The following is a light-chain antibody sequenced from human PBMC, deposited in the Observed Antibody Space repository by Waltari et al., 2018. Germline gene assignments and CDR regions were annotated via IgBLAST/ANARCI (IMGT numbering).Light chain of an antibody. CDR3: MQATHWPVT. J-gene: IGKJ5*01. CDR1: QSLVYTDGISY. V-gene: IGKV2-30*01. Sequence: DVGLTQSPLSLPVTLGQPASISCRASQSLVYTDGISYLNWFHQRPGQAPRRLIYKVSIRDSGAPDRFSGGGSGTDFTLMISSVEADDVGVYFCMQATHWPVTFGQGTRLE. CDR2: KVS.